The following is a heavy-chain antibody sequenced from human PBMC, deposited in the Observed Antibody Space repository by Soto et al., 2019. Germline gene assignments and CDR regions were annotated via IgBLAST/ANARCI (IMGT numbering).Heavy chain of an antibody. D-gene: IGHD6-13*01. Sequence: QVQLVQSGAEVKKPGASVKVSCKASGYTFTSYGISWVRQAPGQGLEWMGWISAYNGNTNYAQKLQGRVTMTTDTSTSTAYMELRGRRADDTAVYYCAGPGIAAAGYYYYGMDVWGQGTTVTVSS. CDR3: AGPGIAAAGYYYYGMDV. CDR1: GYTFTSYG. CDR2: ISAYNGNT. V-gene: IGHV1-18*01. J-gene: IGHJ6*02.